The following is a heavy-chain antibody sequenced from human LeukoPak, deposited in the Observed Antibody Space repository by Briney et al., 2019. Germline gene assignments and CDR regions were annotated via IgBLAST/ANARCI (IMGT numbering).Heavy chain of an antibody. CDR3: AREPHSSRPDYMDV. Sequence: GGSLRLSCAASGFTFSSYSMNWVRQAPGTGLEWVASISSSSSYIYYADSVKGRFTISRDNAKNSLYLQMNSLRAEDTAVYYCAREPHSSRPDYMDVWGKGTTVTVSS. CDR2: ISSSSSYI. J-gene: IGHJ6*03. CDR1: GFTFSSYS. D-gene: IGHD6-13*01. V-gene: IGHV3-21*01.